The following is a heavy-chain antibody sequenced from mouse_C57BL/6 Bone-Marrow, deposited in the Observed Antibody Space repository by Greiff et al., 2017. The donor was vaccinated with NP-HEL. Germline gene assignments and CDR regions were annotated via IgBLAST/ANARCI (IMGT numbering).Heavy chain of an antibody. CDR1: YFAFMASA. Sequence: QVQLQQSGAELVRPGSSVKLSCKASYFAFMASAMHWVQQRPGHGLEWIGSFTMYSDANEYSENFKGKATLTANTTSSTAYMELSSLTSEDSAVYYCASSVDGYYSYAMDYWGQGTSVTVSS. CDR2: FTMYSDAN. V-gene: IGHV1-49*01. CDR3: ASSVDGYYSYAMDY. D-gene: IGHD2-3*01. J-gene: IGHJ4*01.